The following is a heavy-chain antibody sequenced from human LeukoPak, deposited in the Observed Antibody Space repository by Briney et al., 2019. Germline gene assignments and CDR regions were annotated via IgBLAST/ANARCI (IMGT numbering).Heavy chain of an antibody. V-gene: IGHV1-2*06. Sequence: ASVKVSCKASGYTFTGYYMHWVRQAPGQGLEWMERINPNSGGTNYAQKFQGRVTMTRDTSISTAYMELSRLRSDDTAVYYCARDGALYSYGLNWFDPWGQGTLVTVSS. CDR1: GYTFTGYY. D-gene: IGHD5-18*01. CDR3: ARDGALYSYGLNWFDP. CDR2: INPNSGGT. J-gene: IGHJ5*02.